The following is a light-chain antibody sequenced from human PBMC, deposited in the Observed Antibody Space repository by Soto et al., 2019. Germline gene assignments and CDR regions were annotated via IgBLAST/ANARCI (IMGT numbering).Light chain of an antibody. CDR2: GAS. CDR3: QHYYNWRPR. V-gene: IGKV3-15*01. Sequence: FVLTQSPVTLSFSPCEIATLSCRSSQTVRNNYLAWYQQKPGQAPRLLIYGASSRATGIPARFSGSGSGTEFTLTISRLLSEDFAVYYCQHYYNWRPRFGQGTKVDIK. CDR1: QTVRNN. J-gene: IGKJ1*01.